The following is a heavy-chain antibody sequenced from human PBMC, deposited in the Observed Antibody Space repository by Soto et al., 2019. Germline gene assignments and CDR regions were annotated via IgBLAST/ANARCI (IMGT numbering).Heavy chain of an antibody. CDR3: ARGWGDCSGGSCYSRAAYYYYMDA. D-gene: IGHD2-15*01. CDR1: GFSISSGGYY. Sequence: SETLSLTCTVSGFSISSGGYYWSWIRQHPGKGLEWIGYIYYSGSTYYNPSLKSRVTISVDTSKNQFSLKLSSVTAADTAVYYCARGWGDCSGGSCYSRAAYYYYMDAWGKGTTVTVSS. J-gene: IGHJ6*03. CDR2: IYYSGST. V-gene: IGHV4-31*03.